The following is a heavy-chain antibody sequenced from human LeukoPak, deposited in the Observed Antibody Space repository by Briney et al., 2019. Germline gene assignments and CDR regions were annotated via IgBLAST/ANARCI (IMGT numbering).Heavy chain of an antibody. CDR2: IYTSGST. J-gene: IGHJ4*02. D-gene: IGHD3-22*01. V-gene: IGHV4-4*09. CDR3: ARRRNYYDSSGYYYDY. Sequence: SETLSLTCTVSGGSIGSYYWSWIRQPPGKGLEWIGYIYTSGSTNYNPSLKSRVTISVDTSKNQFSLKLSSVTAADTAVYYCARRRNYYDSSGYYYDYWGQGTLVTVSS. CDR1: GGSIGSYY.